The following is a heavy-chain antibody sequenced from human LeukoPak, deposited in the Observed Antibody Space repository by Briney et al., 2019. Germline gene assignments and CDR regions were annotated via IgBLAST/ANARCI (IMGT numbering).Heavy chain of an antibody. V-gene: IGHV4-59*08. CDR2: IYYSGST. Sequence: PSETLSLACTVSGGSISSYYWSWIRQPPGKGLEWIGYIYYSGSTNYNPSLKSRVTISVDTSKNQFSLKLSSMTAADTAVYYCARVVGGAGGSSGWYFLDYYYGMDVWGQGTTVTVSS. J-gene: IGHJ6*02. D-gene: IGHD6-19*01. CDR3: ARVVGGAGGSSGWYFLDYYYGMDV. CDR1: GGSISSYY.